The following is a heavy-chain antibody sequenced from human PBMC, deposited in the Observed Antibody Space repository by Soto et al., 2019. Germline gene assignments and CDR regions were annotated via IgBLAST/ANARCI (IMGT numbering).Heavy chain of an antibody. J-gene: IGHJ6*02. Sequence: SETLSLTCTVSGGSISSYYWSWIRQPPGKGLEWIGYIYYSGSTYYNPSLKSRVIISVDTSKNQFSLKLSSVTAEDTAVYYCARLDVWGQGTTVTVSS. CDR1: GGSISSYY. CDR3: ARLDV. CDR2: IYYSGST. V-gene: IGHV4-59*06.